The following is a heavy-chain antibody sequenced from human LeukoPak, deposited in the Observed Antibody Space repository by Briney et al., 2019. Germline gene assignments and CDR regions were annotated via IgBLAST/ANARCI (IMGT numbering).Heavy chain of an antibody. D-gene: IGHD3-9*01. Sequence: SVTVSCKASGYTFTSYAISWVRQAPGQGLEWMGRIIPILGIANYAQKFQGRVTITADKSTSTAYMELSSLRSEDTAVYYCARDPNYDILTGYYDLWDYWGQGTLVTVSS. CDR2: IIPILGIA. J-gene: IGHJ4*02. V-gene: IGHV1-69*04. CDR1: GYTFTSYA. CDR3: ARDPNYDILTGYYDLWDY.